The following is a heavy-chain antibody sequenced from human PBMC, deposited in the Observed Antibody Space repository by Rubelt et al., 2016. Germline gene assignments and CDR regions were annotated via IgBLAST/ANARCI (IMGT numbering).Heavy chain of an antibody. Sequence: QLQLQESGPGLVKPSETLSLTCTVSGGSISSSSYYWGWIRQPPGKGLEWIGSIYYSGSTYYNPSLKCRVTISVDTSKNQFSLKLSSVTAADTAVYYCARHVIEDYGGNPFDYWGQGTLVTVSS. J-gene: IGHJ4*02. D-gene: IGHD4-23*01. CDR3: ARHVIEDYGGNPFDY. CDR1: GGSISSSSYY. CDR2: IYYSGST. V-gene: IGHV4-39*01.